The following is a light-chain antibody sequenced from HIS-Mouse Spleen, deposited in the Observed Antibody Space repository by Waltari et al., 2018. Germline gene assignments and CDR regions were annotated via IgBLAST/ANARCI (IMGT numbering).Light chain of an antibody. CDR3: CSYAGSSTVV. J-gene: IGLJ2*01. CDR2: EGG. V-gene: IGLV2-23*01. CDR1: SSDVGRYNL. Sequence: QSALTQPASVSGSPGQSITISCTGTSSDVGRYNLVSWYQQHPGKAPKLMIYEGGKRPSGVSNRFAGSKAGNTASLTISGLQAEDEADYYCCSYAGSSTVVFGGGTKLTVL.